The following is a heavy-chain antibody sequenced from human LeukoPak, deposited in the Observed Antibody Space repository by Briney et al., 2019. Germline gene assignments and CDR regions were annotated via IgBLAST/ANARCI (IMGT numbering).Heavy chain of an antibody. Sequence: GGSLRLSCAASGFTFSSYAMHWVRQAPGKGLEWVAVISYDGSNKYCADSVKGRFTISRDNSKNTLYLQMNSLRAEDTAVYYCARERALGLDIVATWDSNYGMDVWGQGTTVTVSS. D-gene: IGHD5-12*01. J-gene: IGHJ6*02. CDR3: ARERALGLDIVATWDSNYGMDV. CDR1: GFTFSSYA. CDR2: ISYDGSNK. V-gene: IGHV3-30-3*01.